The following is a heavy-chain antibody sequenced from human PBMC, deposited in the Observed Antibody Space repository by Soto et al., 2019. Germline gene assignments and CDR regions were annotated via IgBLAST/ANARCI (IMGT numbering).Heavy chain of an antibody. CDR2: ISPSSTYI. Sequence: GSLRLSCAASGLNFEKCSMNWVRQPAGKGPEWLASISPSSTYIRYADSVKGRFTISRDNARNSLSLQMMNLRADDTAIYYCATDTGDIEVVPATTWGQGTLVTVSS. D-gene: IGHD2-15*01. CDR3: ATDTGDIEVVPATT. J-gene: IGHJ4*02. CDR1: GLNFEKCS. V-gene: IGHV3-21*04.